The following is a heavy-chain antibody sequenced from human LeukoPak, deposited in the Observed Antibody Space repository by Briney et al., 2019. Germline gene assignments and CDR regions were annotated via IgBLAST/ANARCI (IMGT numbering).Heavy chain of an antibody. J-gene: IGHJ4*02. CDR1: GFTFSTYW. Sequence: LPGGSLRLSCAASGFTFSTYWMHWVRRAPGKGLVWVSRISTDGSVTSYADSVKGRFTISRDNAKNTMYLQMNSLRAEDTAIYYCAKTSRVNSAYDSPFDYWGQGTLVTVSS. CDR2: ISTDGSVT. CDR3: AKTSRVNSAYDSPFDY. D-gene: IGHD5-12*01. V-gene: IGHV3-74*01.